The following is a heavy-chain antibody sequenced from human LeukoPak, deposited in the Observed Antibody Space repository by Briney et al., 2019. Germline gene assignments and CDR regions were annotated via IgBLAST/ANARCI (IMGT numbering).Heavy chain of an antibody. J-gene: IGHJ4*02. CDR3: AKEYYGSGSYYDY. V-gene: IGHV3-30*02. CDR2: IRDDGGNR. Sequence: SGGSLRLSCAASGFTFSSYGMHWVRQAPGKGLEWVAFIRDDGGNRYHAASVKGRFTISRDNSKNTLYLEMNSLRAEDTGVYYCAKEYYGSGSYYDYWGQGNLVTVSS. CDR1: GFTFSSYG. D-gene: IGHD3-10*01.